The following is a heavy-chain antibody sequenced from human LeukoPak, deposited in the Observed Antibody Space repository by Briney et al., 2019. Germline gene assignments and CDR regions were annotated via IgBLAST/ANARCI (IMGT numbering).Heavy chain of an antibody. Sequence: ASVKVSCKASGYTFTSYGISWVRQAPGQRLEWMGWSSAYNGNTNYAQKLQRRVTMTTDPSTSTDYMELRSLRSDDPAVYYCARGLSPPTSGWRHYYYYMDVWGKGTTVTVSS. CDR2: SSAYNGNT. J-gene: IGHJ6*03. CDR3: ARGLSPPTSGWRHYYYYMDV. V-gene: IGHV1-18*01. D-gene: IGHD5-24*01. CDR1: GYTFTSYG.